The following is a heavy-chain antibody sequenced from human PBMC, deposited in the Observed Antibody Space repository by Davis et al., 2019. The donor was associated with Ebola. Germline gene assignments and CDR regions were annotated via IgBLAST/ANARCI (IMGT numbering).Heavy chain of an antibody. D-gene: IGHD3-16*01. CDR2: INSDGSTT. J-gene: IGHJ4*02. CDR3: ASSYEWPHSLRY. Sequence: GESLKISCAASGFTFSGYWMHWVRQAPGKGLVWVSHINSDGSTTNYADSVKGRFTISRDNAKNTLYLQMNSLRVEDTAMYYCASSYEWPHSLRYWGQGTLVTVSS. V-gene: IGHV3-74*01. CDR1: GFTFSGYW.